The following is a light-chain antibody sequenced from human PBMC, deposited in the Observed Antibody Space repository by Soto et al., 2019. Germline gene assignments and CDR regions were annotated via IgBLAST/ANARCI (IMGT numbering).Light chain of an antibody. CDR2: EVS. Sequence: QSALTQPASVYGSPGQSITISCTGTSSDVGGYNYVSWYQQHPGKAPKLMIYEVSNRPSGVSNRFSGSKSGNTASLTISGLQAEDEADYYCSSYTSSIDVVFGGGTKLTVL. CDR3: SSYTSSIDVV. V-gene: IGLV2-14*01. CDR1: SSDVGGYNY. J-gene: IGLJ2*01.